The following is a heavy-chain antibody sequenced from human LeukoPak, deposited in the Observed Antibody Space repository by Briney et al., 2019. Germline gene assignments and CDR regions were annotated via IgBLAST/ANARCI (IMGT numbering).Heavy chain of an antibody. D-gene: IGHD1-14*01. CDR2: INHSGST. J-gene: IGHJ4*02. Sequence: SETLSLTCAVYGGSFSGYYWSWIRQPPGKGLEWTGEINHSGSTNYNPSLKSRVTISVDTSKNQFSLKLSSVTAADTAVYYCARKSAGAELDYWGQGTLVTVSS. CDR3: ARKSAGAELDY. V-gene: IGHV4-34*01. CDR1: GGSFSGYY.